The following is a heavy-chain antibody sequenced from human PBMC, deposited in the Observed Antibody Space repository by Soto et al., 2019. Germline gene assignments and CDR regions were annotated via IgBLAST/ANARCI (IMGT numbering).Heavy chain of an antibody. J-gene: IGHJ4*02. Sequence: VQLVESGGGLVQPGGSLRLSCAASGFTFDEYGMNWVRQAPGKRLEWVSFISFSGNTIYYADSVRGRFTISRDNAKSTLFLQMISLRDDDTATYYCARMLDPLPYSDYWGRGTLVTVSS. CDR3: ARMLDPLPYSDY. CDR1: GFTFDEYG. CDR2: ISFSGNTI. D-gene: IGHD2-8*01. V-gene: IGHV3-48*02.